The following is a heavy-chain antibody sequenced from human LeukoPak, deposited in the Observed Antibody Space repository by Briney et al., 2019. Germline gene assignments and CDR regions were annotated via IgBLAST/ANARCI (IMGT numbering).Heavy chain of an antibody. J-gene: IGHJ6*03. CDR1: GYTLTGYY. Sequence: GASVKVSCKASGYTLTGYYMHWVRQAPGQGLEWMGWINPNSGDINYAQKFQGSVTMTGDTSISTAYMELSRLRSDDTAVYYCARAGYSSSSHYFYMDVWGKGTTVTVSS. CDR2: INPNSGDI. V-gene: IGHV1-2*02. CDR3: ARAGYSSSSHYFYMDV. D-gene: IGHD6-13*01.